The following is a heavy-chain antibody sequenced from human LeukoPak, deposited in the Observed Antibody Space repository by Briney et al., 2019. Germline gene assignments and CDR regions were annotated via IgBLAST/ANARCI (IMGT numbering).Heavy chain of an antibody. V-gene: IGHV1-24*01. CDR1: GYTLTKLS. J-gene: IGHJ4*02. CDR2: FDPEDGER. D-gene: IGHD3-22*01. Sequence: RVASVKVSCKVSGYTLTKLSVHWVRQTPGKGLEWMGGFDPEDGERHYAQNFQGRVTMTEDTSTDTAYMELSSLRSEDTAVYYCASWKDYYESSGGPFDYWGQGTLVTVSS. CDR3: ASWKDYYESSGGPFDY.